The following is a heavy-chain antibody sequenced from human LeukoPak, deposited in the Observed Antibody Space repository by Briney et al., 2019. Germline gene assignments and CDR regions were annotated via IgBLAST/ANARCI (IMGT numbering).Heavy chain of an antibody. V-gene: IGHV4-31*03. CDR2: IYYSGST. D-gene: IGHD6-6*01. CDR3: ARGPDSSSSNWFDP. J-gene: IGHJ5*02. Sequence: PSQTLSLTCTVSGGSISSGGYYWSWIRQHPGKGXXXMGYIYYSGSTYYNPSLKSRVTISVDTSKNQSSLKLSSVTAADTAVYYCARGPDSSSSNWFDPWGQGTLVTVSS. CDR1: GGSISSGGYY.